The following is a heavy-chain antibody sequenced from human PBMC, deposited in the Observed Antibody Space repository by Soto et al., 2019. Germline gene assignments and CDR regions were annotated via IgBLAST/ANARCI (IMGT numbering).Heavy chain of an antibody. Sequence: VQLQESGPGLVKPSETLSLTCTVSGGSISSYYWSWIRQPPGKGLEWIGYIYYSGSTNYNPSLKSRVTISVDTSKNQFSLKLSSVTAADTAVYYCASGGYSSSWYGWFDPWGQGTLVTVSS. V-gene: IGHV4-59*01. CDR3: ASGGYSSSWYGWFDP. CDR1: GGSISSYY. CDR2: IYYSGST. J-gene: IGHJ5*02. D-gene: IGHD6-13*01.